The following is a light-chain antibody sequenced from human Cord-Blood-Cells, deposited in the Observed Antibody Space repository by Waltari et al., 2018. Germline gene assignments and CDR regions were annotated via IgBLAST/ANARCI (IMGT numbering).Light chain of an antibody. CDR2: EGS. J-gene: IGLJ2*01. CDR3: CSYAGSSTFVV. Sequence: QSALTQPASVSGSPGQPITIPCTGTSSDGGSYNLVSWYQQHPGKAPKLLIYEGSKRPSGVSNRFSGSKSGNTASLTISGLQAEDEADYYCCSYAGSSTFVVFGGGTKLTVL. CDR1: SSDGGSYNL. V-gene: IGLV2-23*03.